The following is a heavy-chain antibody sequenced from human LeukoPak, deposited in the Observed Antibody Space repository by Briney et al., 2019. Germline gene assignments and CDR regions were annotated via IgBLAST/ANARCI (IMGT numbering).Heavy chain of an antibody. CDR3: AKVAPASYYFDY. J-gene: IGHJ4*02. CDR2: ISGSGGST. V-gene: IGHV3-23*01. Sequence: PGGSLRLSCAASGFTFSSYEMNWVRQAPGKGLEWVSAISGSGGSTYYADSVKGRFTISRDNSKNTLYLQMNSLRAEDAAVYYCAKVAPASYYFDYWGQGTLVTVSS. CDR1: GFTFSSYE. D-gene: IGHD2-2*01.